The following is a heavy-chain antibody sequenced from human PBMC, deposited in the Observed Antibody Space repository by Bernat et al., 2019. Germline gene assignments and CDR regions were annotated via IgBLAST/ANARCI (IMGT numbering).Heavy chain of an antibody. J-gene: IGHJ4*02. Sequence: QLQLQESGPGLVKPSETLSLTCTVSGGSISSSSYYWGWIRQPPGKGLEWIGSIYYSGSTYYNPSLKSRVTISVDTSKNQFSLKLSSVTAADTAVYYCARWDYYGSGSYYKPDYWGQGTLVTVSS. CDR3: ARWDYYGSGSYYKPDY. D-gene: IGHD3-10*01. CDR1: GGSISSSSYY. CDR2: IYYSGST. V-gene: IGHV4-39*07.